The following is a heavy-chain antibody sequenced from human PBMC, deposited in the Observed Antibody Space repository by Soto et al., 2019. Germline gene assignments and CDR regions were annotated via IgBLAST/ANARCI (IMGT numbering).Heavy chain of an antibody. CDR2: IFPIIGVT. CDR3: GRESVGAKGAEP. J-gene: IGHJ5*01. Sequence: QVQLVQSGAEVKRPGSSVKVSCESSGDTFNRYVISWVRQAPGQGLEWMGGIFPIIGVTHYAQKFQGRVTMAARSATSTASAAATNLGIEDPALYYCGRESVGAKGAEPWGQGTVVRVSS. CDR1: GDTFNRYV. V-gene: IGHV1-69*17. D-gene: IGHD1-1*01.